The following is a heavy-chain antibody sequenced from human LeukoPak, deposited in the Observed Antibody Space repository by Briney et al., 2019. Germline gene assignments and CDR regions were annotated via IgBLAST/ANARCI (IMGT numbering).Heavy chain of an antibody. CDR3: ANMQVNFDY. Sequence: PGGSLRLSCAASGFTFSGNGMSWVRQAPGKGPEWVSGVTGDGATTYYADSVKGRFTISSDNSKNTVYLQMNSLRAEDTAFYYCANMQVNFDYWSQGPLHTVPA. CDR1: GFTFSGNG. CDR2: VTGDGATT. D-gene: IGHD2-2*01. J-gene: IGHJ4*02. V-gene: IGHV3-23*01.